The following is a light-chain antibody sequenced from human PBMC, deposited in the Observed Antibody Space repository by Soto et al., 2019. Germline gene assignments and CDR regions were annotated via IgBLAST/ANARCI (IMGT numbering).Light chain of an antibody. Sequence: ASVGDSVTITFRASQGISSYLAWYQQKPGKAPKLLISAASSLQSGVPSRFSGSGSGTDFTLTISSLQSGDFAVYHCQQYNKWPPTFGQGTKVDIK. J-gene: IGKJ1*01. CDR2: AAS. CDR3: QQYNKWPPT. CDR1: QGISSY. V-gene: IGKV1-9*01.